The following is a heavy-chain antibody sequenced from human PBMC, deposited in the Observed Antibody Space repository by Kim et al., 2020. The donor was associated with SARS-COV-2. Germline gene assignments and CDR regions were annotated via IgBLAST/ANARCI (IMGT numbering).Heavy chain of an antibody. J-gene: IGHJ4*02. D-gene: IGHD6-19*01. V-gene: IGHV3-11*04. CDR3: ARSLGAVATPHFDY. CDR1: GFTFSDYY. CDR2: ISSSGSTI. Sequence: GGSLRLSCAASGFTFSDYYMSWIRQAPGKGLEWVSYISSSGSTIYYADSVKGRFTISRDNAKNSLYLQMNSLRAEDTTVYYCARSLGAVATPHFDYWGQGTLVTVSS.